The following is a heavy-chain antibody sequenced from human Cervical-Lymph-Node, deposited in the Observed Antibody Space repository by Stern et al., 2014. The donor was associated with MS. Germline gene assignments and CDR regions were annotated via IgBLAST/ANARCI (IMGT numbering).Heavy chain of an antibody. CDR1: GYTFTSYG. CDR2: ISAYNGNT. D-gene: IGHD1-1*01. J-gene: IGHJ4*02. V-gene: IGHV1-18*01. CDR3: ARAAGILDF. Sequence: VQLVDSGNEVKKPGASVKVSCEASGYTFTSYGISCVRQAPGQGLEWMGWISAYNGNTNYEQKFQDRVTMTTDTSTSTVYMELRNLRSDDAALYYCARAAGILDFWGQGTLVTVSS.